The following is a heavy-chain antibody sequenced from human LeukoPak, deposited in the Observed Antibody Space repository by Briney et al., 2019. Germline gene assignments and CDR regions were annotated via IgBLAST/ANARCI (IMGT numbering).Heavy chain of an antibody. Sequence: SETLSLTCTVSDASISSYSWSWIRQPPGKGLEWIGYIYNIGSSNYNPSLKSRVTISADTSKNQFSLKLNSLTAADTAVYYCARHSPSKVGFDYWGQGTLVAVSS. CDR1: DASISSYS. D-gene: IGHD1-26*01. CDR2: IYNIGSS. CDR3: ARHSPSKVGFDY. J-gene: IGHJ4*02. V-gene: IGHV4-59*08.